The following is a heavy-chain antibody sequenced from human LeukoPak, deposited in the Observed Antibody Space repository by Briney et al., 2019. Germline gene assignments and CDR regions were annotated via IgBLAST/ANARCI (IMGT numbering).Heavy chain of an antibody. V-gene: IGHV1-69*05. Sequence: ASVKVSCKASGGTFSSYAISWVRQAPGQGLEWMGGIIPIFGTANYAQKFQGRVTITTDESTSTAYMELSSLRSEDTAVYYCARWVWTSGDCSSTSCFGAFDIWGQGTMVTVSS. D-gene: IGHD2-2*01. CDR3: ARWVWTSGDCSSTSCFGAFDI. CDR2: IIPIFGTA. J-gene: IGHJ3*02. CDR1: GGTFSSYA.